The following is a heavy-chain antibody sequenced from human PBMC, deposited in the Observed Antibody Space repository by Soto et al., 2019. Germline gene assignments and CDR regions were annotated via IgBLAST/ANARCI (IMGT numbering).Heavy chain of an antibody. D-gene: IGHD4-17*01. J-gene: IGHJ4*02. CDR3: TRVGGYYGDYPNFDY. CDR1: GSSIRNFY. CDR2: IYYTGST. V-gene: IGHV4-59*01. Sequence: SETLSLTCSVSGSSIRNFYWSWIRQPPGKGLEWIGNIYYTGSTNYNPSLKGRVFISVDSSRRQLSLRLNSLTAAGTAVYYCTRVGGYYGDYPNFDYWGQGALVTVSS.